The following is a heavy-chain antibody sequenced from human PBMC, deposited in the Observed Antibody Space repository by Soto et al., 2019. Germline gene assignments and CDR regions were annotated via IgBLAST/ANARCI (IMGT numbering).Heavy chain of an antibody. CDR2: IKQDGSEK. V-gene: IGHV3-7*03. Sequence: GGSLTLSCGPSGFSFSSYWMSWVRRAPGKGLEWVANIKQDGSEKYYVDSVKGRFTISRDNAKNSLYLQMNSLRAEDTAVYYCARDWIVVVAATPSAFDIWGQGTMVTVSS. CDR3: ARDWIVVVAATPSAFDI. J-gene: IGHJ3*02. D-gene: IGHD2-15*01. CDR1: GFSFSSYW.